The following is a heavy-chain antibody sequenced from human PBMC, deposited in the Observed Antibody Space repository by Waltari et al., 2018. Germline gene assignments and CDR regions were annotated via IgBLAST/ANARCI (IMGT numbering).Heavy chain of an antibody. D-gene: IGHD3-9*01. CDR1: GGTITGHH. J-gene: IGHJ3*01. Sequence: QVHLQESGPGLVKPSETLSLTCTVSGGTITGHHWGWVSQPPGMGLVWIGYMYYTGRVNFTPSFRSRITMSVDTSKNLFFLNLSSVTAADTAMYYCVRDRGGLTHFDWFLSVWGQGKMVLVSS. V-gene: IGHV4-59*11. CDR3: VRDRGGLTHFDWFLSV. CDR2: MYYTGRV.